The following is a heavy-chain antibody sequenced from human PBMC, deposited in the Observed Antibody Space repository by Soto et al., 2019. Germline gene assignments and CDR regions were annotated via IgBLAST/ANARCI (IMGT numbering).Heavy chain of an antibody. D-gene: IGHD3-9*01. J-gene: IGHJ5*02. V-gene: IGHV3-23*01. Sequence: SLRLSCAASGFTFSTYAMNWVRQAAGKGLEWVSGISDSGGSTYYTDSVKGRFTISRDNAKNTLYLQMNSLRAEDTALYYCAKETLAYDIVTVTHNFFDPWGQGTLVTVSS. CDR1: GFTFSTYA. CDR3: AKETLAYDIVTVTHNFFDP. CDR2: ISDSGGST.